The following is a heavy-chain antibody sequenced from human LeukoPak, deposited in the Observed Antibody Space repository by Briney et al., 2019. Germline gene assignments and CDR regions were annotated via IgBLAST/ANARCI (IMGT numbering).Heavy chain of an antibody. D-gene: IGHD6-13*01. CDR1: GYTFTGYY. CDR3: ARVAGLRWSLGGQQLVEAWNY. J-gene: IGHJ4*02. CDR2: INPNSGGT. V-gene: IGHV1-2*02. Sequence: ASVKVSCKASGYTFTGYYMHWVRQAPGQGLEWMGWINPNSGGTNYAQKFQGRVTMTRDTSISTAYMELSRLRSDDTAVYYCARVAGLRWSLGGQQLVEAWNYWGQGTLVTVSS.